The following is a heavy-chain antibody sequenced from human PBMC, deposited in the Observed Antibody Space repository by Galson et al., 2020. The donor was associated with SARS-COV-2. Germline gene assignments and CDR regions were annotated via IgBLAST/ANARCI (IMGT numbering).Heavy chain of an antibody. Sequence: ASVKVSCKASGYTFTGYYMHWVRQAPGQGLEWMGWINPNSGGTNYAQKFQGRVTMTRDTSISTAYMELSRLRSDDTAVYYCASARGYYGSGNYYTFDYWGQGTLVTVSS. V-gene: IGHV1-2*02. CDR1: GYTFTGYY. D-gene: IGHD3-10*01. CDR2: INPNSGGT. CDR3: ASARGYYGSGNYYTFDY. J-gene: IGHJ4*02.